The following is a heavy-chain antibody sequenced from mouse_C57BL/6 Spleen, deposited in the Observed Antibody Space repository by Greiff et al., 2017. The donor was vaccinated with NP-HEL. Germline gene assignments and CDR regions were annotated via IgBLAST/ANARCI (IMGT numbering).Heavy chain of an antibody. CDR3: ARLPYRDY. D-gene: IGHD1-1*01. CDR1: GYSITSGYY. CDR2: ISYDGSN. V-gene: IGHV3-6*01. J-gene: IGHJ4*01. Sequence: EVQLQESGPGLVKPSQSLSLTCSVTGYSITSGYYWNWIRQFPGNKLEWMGYISYDGSNNYNPSLKNRISITRDTSKNQFFLKLNSVTTEDTATYYCARLPYRDYWGQGTSVTVSS.